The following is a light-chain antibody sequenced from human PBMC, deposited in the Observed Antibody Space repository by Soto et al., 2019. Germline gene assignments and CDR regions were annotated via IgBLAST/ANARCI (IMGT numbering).Light chain of an antibody. CDR2: EGS. CDR3: CSYAGSSTDV. V-gene: IGLV2-23*01. J-gene: IGLJ1*01. CDR1: NSDVGNYNL. Sequence: QSALAQPASVSGSPGQSITIPCTGSNSDVGNYNLVSWYQQHPGEAPKLMIYEGSKRPSGVSNRFSGSKSGNTASLTISGLQAEDEADYFCCSYAGSSTDVFGTGTQLTVL.